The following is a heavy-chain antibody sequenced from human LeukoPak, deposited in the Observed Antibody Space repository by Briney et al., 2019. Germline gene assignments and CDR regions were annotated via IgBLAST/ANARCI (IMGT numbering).Heavy chain of an antibody. D-gene: IGHD2-2*01. V-gene: IGHV4-61*02. Sequence: SETLSLTCTVSGGSISSGSYYWSWIRQPAGKGLEWIGRIYTSGSTNYNPSLKSLVTISVDTSKNQFSLKLSSVTAADTAVYYCARERGGIDCSTSCYAWGHYYYYYMDVWGKGTTVTISS. CDR2: IYTSGST. J-gene: IGHJ6*03. CDR1: GGSISSGSYY. CDR3: ARERGGIDCSTSCYAWGHYYYYYMDV.